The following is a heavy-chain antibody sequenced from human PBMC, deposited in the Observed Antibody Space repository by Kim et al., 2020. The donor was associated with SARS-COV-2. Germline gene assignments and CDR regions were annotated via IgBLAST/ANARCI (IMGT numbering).Heavy chain of an antibody. J-gene: IGHJ6*02. D-gene: IGHD3-10*01. V-gene: IGHV3-21*01. CDR2: ISSSSSYI. Sequence: GGSLRLSCAASGFTFSSYSMNWVRQAPGKGLEWVSSISSSSSYIYYADSVKGRFTISRDNAKNSLYLQMNSLRAEDTAVYYCAREWYGSGSYYNYYGMDVWGEGTTVTASS. CDR1: GFTFSSYS. CDR3: AREWYGSGSYYNYYGMDV.